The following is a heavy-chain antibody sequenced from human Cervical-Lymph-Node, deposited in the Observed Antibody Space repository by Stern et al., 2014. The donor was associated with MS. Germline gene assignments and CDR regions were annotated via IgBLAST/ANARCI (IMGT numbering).Heavy chain of an antibody. J-gene: IGHJ4*02. CDR2: IYYSGST. CDR1: GGSISSGGYY. D-gene: IGHD3-3*01. V-gene: IGHV4-31*03. Sequence: QVQLQESGPGLVKPSQTLSLPCTVSGGSISSGGYYWSWIRPHPGKGLEWIGYIYYSGSTYYNPSLKSRVTISVDTSKNQYSLKLSSVTAADTAVYYCARVSYDFWSGYYPFDYWGQGTLVTVSS. CDR3: ARVSYDFWSGYYPFDY.